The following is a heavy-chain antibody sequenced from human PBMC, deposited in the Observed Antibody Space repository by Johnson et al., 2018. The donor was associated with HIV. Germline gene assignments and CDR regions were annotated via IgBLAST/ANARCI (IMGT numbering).Heavy chain of an antibody. V-gene: IGHV3-7*01. Sequence: VQLVESGGGVVQPGRSLRLSCAASGFTFSSYWMSWVRQAPGKGLEWVANIKQDGSEKYYVDSVKGRFTISRDNAKNSLYLQMNSLRAEDTAVYYCAREVYDCWSAPGAFDIWGQGTMVTVSS. CDR3: AREVYDCWSAPGAFDI. CDR2: IKQDGSEK. D-gene: IGHD3-3*01. J-gene: IGHJ3*02. CDR1: GFTFSSYW.